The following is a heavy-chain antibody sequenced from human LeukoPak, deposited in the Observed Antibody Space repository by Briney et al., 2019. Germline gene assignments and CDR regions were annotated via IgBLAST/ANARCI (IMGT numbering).Heavy chain of an antibody. CDR1: GGSMSSFY. V-gene: IGHV4-34*01. Sequence: SETLSLTCTVSGGSMSSFYWSWIRQPPGKGLEWIGEINHSGSTNYNPSLKSRVTISVDTSKNQFSLKLSSVTAADTAVYYCATGTVGATDYWGQGTLVTVSS. J-gene: IGHJ4*02. CDR3: ATGTVGATDY. D-gene: IGHD1-26*01. CDR2: INHSGST.